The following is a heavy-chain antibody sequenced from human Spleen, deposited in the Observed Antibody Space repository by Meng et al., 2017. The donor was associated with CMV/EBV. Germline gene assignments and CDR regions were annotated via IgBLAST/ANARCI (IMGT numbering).Heavy chain of an antibody. CDR1: GGSISSYY. CDR3: ARGEGMITFGGVIVPYFDY. V-gene: IGHV4-59*01. J-gene: IGHJ4*02. Sequence: GSLRLSCTVSGGSISSYYWSWIRQPPGKGLEWIGYIYYSGSTNYNPSLKSRVTISVDTSKNQFSLKLSSVTAADTAGYYCARGEGMITFGGVIVPYFDYWGQGTLVTVSS. CDR2: IYYSGST. D-gene: IGHD3-16*02.